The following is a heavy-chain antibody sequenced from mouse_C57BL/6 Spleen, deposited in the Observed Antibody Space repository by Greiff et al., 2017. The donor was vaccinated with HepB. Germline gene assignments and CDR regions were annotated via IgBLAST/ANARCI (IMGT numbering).Heavy chain of an antibody. CDR1: GYTFTSYW. V-gene: IGHV1-69*01. D-gene: IGHD2-3*01. J-gene: IGHJ4*01. CDR2: IDPSDSYT. CDR3: ARWKDGYPYAMDY. Sequence: QVQLQQPGAELVMPGASVKLSCKASGYTFTSYWMHWVKQRPGQGLEWIGEIDPSDSYTNYNQKFKGKSTLTVDKSSSTAYMQLSSLTSEDSAFYDCARWKDGYPYAMDYWGQGTSVTVSS.